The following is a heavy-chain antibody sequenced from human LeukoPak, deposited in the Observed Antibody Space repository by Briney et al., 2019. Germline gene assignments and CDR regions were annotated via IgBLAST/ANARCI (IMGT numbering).Heavy chain of an antibody. CDR3: ARRYCTGGSCYADY. D-gene: IGHD2-15*01. CDR1: GFIFSSYW. J-gene: IGHJ4*02. Sequence: PGGSLRLSCAASGFIFSSYWMHWVRQAPGKGLVWVSRINSDGTTTSYADSVKGRFTISRDNAKNTLYLQMISLRAEDTAVYYCARRYCTGGSCYADYWGQGTLVTVSS. V-gene: IGHV3-74*01. CDR2: INSDGTTT.